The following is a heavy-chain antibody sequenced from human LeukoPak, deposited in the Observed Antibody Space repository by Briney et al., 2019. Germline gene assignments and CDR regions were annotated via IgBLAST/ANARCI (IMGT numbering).Heavy chain of an antibody. CDR1: GFTFSRNA. J-gene: IGHJ4*02. CDR2: ISSDGGST. CDR3: ARGNRPPDY. Sequence: GGSLRLSCSASGFTFSRNAMHWVRQAPGKGPEYVSAISSDGGSTYYADSVKGRFTISRDNAKNSLYLQMNSLRAEDTAVYYCARGNRPPDYWGQGTLVTVSS. V-gene: IGHV3-64*04.